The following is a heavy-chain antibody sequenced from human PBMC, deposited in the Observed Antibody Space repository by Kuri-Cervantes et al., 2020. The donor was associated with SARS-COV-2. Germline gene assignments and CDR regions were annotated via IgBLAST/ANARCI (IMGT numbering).Heavy chain of an antibody. CDR1: GFTVTNAW. D-gene: IGHD6-13*01. V-gene: IGHV3-15*05. CDR2: IKSIVDGGTT. J-gene: IGHJ4*02. Sequence: GGSLRLSCAASGFTVTNAWMTWVRQAPGKGLEWIGLIKSIVDGGTTDYAAPVKGRFTISRDNAKNTLYLQMNSLRAEDTAVYYCARDLSSSWYEGAGDHIGYWGQGTLVTVSS. CDR3: ARDLSSSWYEGAGDHIGY.